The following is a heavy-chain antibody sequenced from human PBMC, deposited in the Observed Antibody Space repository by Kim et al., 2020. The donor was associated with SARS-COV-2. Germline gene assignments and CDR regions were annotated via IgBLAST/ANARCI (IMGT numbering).Heavy chain of an antibody. J-gene: IGHJ4*02. CDR1: GFTFSSYA. V-gene: IGHV3-23*01. D-gene: IGHD5-12*01. CDR3: AKDPWEREVHIVVTIDY. CDR2: ISGSGGST. Sequence: GGSLRLSCVASGFTFSSYAMSWVRQAPGKGLEWVSVISGSGGSTYYADSVKGRFTISRDNSKNTLYLQMNSLRAEDTAVYYCAKDPWEREVHIVVTIDYWGQGTLVTVSS.